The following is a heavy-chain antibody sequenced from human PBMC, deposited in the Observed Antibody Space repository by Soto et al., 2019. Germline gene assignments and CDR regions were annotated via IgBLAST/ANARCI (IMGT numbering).Heavy chain of an antibody. J-gene: IGHJ4*02. Sequence: GASLSLSCATSGFTFSKAWVGWVRQAPGKGLEWVGRIISKTDGGTTDYAAPVKGRFTISRDDSKSTLYLQMNSLKTEDTAFYYCTTDSGMPPYSFDYWGQGTLVTVSS. CDR3: TTDSGMPPYSFDY. D-gene: IGHD1-26*01. V-gene: IGHV3-15*01. CDR1: GFTFSKAW. CDR2: IISKTDGGTT.